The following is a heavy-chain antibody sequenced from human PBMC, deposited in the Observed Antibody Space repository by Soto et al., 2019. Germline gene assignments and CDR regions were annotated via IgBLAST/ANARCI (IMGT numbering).Heavy chain of an antibody. CDR3: ARGYYYDWGGSFAY. CDR2: INQSGST. D-gene: IGHD3-10*02. CDR1: SGSFSTYY. J-gene: IGHJ4*02. V-gene: IGHV4-34*01. Sequence: QVQLQQWGAGLLKPSETLSLTCAVYSGSFSTYYWNWIRQPPGKGLEWLGEINQSGSTNYNPSLRRRVTISVDTSKNQFSLKLNSVAAADTGVYYGARGYYYDWGGSFAYWGQGTLVTVSS.